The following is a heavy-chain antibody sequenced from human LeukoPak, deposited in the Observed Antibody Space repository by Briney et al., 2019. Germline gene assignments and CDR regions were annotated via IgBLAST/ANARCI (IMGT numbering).Heavy chain of an antibody. CDR3: AREPPDY. CDR1: GGSIGSGSYY. J-gene: IGHJ4*02. Sequence: PSETLSLTCTVSGGSIGSGSYYWSWIRQPAGKGLEWIGSIYHSGSTYYNPSLKSRVTISVDTSKNQFSLKLTSVTAADTAVYYCAREPPDYWGQGTLVTVSS. CDR2: IYHSGST. V-gene: IGHV4-39*07.